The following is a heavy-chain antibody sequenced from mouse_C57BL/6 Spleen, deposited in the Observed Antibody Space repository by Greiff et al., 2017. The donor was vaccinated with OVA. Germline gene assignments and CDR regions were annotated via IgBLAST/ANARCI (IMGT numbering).Heavy chain of an antibody. J-gene: IGHJ4*01. CDR3: ARGRLIGDYAMDY. Sequence: VMLVESGPGLVAPSQSLSITCTVSGFSLTSYAISWVRQPPGKGLEWLGVIWTGGGTNYNSALKSRLSISKDNSKSQVFLKMNSLQTDDTARYYCARGRLIGDYAMDYWGQGTSVTVSS. CDR2: IWTGGGT. CDR1: GFSLTSYA. D-gene: IGHD3-2*02. V-gene: IGHV2-9-1*01.